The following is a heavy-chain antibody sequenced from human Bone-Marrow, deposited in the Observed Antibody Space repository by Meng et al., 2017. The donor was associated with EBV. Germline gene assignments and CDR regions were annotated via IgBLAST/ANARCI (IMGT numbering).Heavy chain of an antibody. D-gene: IGHD6-19*01. V-gene: IGHV4-61*01. J-gene: IGHJ4*02. CDR3: ARATSGWVEIYY. Sequence: QVQLQQSGPGLVKPSVTLSLTCTVSGGSVSSGSYYWSWSRQLPGKGLEWIGYIYYSGSTSYNPSLKSRVTISVDTSKNQFSLKLRSVTAADTAVYYCARATSGWVEIYYWGQGTLVTVSS. CDR2: IYYSGST. CDR1: GGSVSSGSYY.